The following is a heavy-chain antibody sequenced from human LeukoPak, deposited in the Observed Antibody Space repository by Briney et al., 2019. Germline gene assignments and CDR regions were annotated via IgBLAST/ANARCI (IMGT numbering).Heavy chain of an antibody. Sequence: GESLKISCKGSGYSFTSYWIGWVRQMPGKGLEWMGIIYPGDSDTRYSPSFQGRVTISADKSTSTAYLQWTRLKASDTAIYYCARRSADAFDIWGQGTMVTVSP. V-gene: IGHV5-51*01. CDR2: IYPGDSDT. J-gene: IGHJ3*02. CDR1: GYSFTSYW. CDR3: ARRSADAFDI.